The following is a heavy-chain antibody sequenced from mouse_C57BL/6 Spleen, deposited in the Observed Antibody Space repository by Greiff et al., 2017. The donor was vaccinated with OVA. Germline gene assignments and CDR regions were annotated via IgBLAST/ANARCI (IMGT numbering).Heavy chain of an antibody. V-gene: IGHV1-54*01. CDR2: INPGSGGT. CDR1: GYAFTNYL. CDR3: ARRGAVGDFFAY. D-gene: IGHD1-1*01. Sequence: VQLQESGAELVRPGTSVKVSCKASGYAFTNYLIEWVKQRPGQGLEWIGVINPGSGGTNYNEKFKGKATLTADKSSSTAYMQLSSLTSEDSAVYFCARRGAVGDFFAYWGQGTLVTVSA. J-gene: IGHJ3*01.